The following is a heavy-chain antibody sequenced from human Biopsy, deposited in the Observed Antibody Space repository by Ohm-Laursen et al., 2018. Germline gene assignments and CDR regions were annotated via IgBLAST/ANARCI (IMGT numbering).Heavy chain of an antibody. V-gene: IGHV1-24*01. CDR2: FAPENGKT. CDR3: AADINVWNVNY. CDR1: GYAVTEFS. J-gene: IGHJ4*02. Sequence: SSVKVSCNVSGYAVTEFSMHWVRQAPGKGLEWMGGFAPENGKTIYAQKFQGRVTMTEDTSTDTAYMELSSLRSEDTAVYYCAADINVWNVNYWGQGTQVTVSS. D-gene: IGHD1-1*01.